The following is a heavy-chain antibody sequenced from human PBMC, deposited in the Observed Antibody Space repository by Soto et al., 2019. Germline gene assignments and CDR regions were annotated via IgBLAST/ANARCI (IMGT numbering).Heavy chain of an antibody. Sequence: GGSLRLSCAASGFTFSSYAMHWGRQAPGKGLEWVAVISYDGSNKYYADSVKGRFTISRDNSKNTLYLQMNSLRAEDTAVYYCARGALYYDILTGYFGYWGQGTLVTVSS. V-gene: IGHV3-30-3*01. J-gene: IGHJ4*02. D-gene: IGHD3-9*01. CDR3: ARGALYYDILTGYFGY. CDR1: GFTFSSYA. CDR2: ISYDGSNK.